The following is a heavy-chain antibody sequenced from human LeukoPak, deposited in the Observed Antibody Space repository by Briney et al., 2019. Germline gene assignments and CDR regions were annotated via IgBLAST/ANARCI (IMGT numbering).Heavy chain of an antibody. CDR1: GGSFSGYY. J-gene: IGHJ4*02. CDR3: ARGNMITFGGVIGKEFDY. D-gene: IGHD3-16*02. CDR2: INQSGST. V-gene: IGHV4-34*01. Sequence: SETLSLTCAVYGGSFSGYYWSWIRQPPGKGLEWIGEINQSGSTNYNPSLKSRVTISVDTSKNQFSLKLSSVTAADTAVYYCARGNMITFGGVIGKEFDYWGQGTLVTVSS.